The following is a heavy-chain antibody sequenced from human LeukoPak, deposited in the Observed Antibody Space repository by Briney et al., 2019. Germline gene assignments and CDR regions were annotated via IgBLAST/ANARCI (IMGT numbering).Heavy chain of an antibody. J-gene: IGHJ5*02. Sequence: ASVKVSCKASGYTFTSYDINWVRQATGQGLEWMGWINPNSGGTNYAQKFQGRVTMTRDTSISTAYMELSRLRSDDTAVYYCARSDYGDPRGGSDWFDPWGQGTLVTVSS. CDR1: GYTFTSYD. V-gene: IGHV1-2*02. CDR3: ARSDYGDPRGGSDWFDP. CDR2: INPNSGGT. D-gene: IGHD4-17*01.